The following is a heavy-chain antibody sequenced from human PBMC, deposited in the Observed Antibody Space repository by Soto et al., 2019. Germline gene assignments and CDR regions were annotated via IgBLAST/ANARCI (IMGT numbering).Heavy chain of an antibody. D-gene: IGHD6-6*01. CDR3: AKEYEEYSSSSGGTTDY. V-gene: IGHV3-23*01. CDR1: GFTFSSYA. CDR2: ISGSGGST. Sequence: GGSLRLSCAASGFTFSSYAMSWVRQAPGKGLEWVSAISGSGGSTYYADSVKGRFTISRDNSKNTLYLQMNSRRAEDTAVYYCAKEYEEYSSSSGGTTDYWGQGTLVTVSS. J-gene: IGHJ4*02.